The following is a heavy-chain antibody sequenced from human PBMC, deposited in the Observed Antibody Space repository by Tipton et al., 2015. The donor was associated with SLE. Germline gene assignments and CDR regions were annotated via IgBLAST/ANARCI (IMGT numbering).Heavy chain of an antibody. CDR2: INHSGST. CDR3: ARGKY. J-gene: IGHJ4*02. CDR1: GGSVSSGSYY. Sequence: LRLSCTVSGGSVSSGSYYWGWIRQPPGKGLEWIGEINHSGSTNYNPSLKSRVTISVDTSKNQFSLKLSSVTAADTAVYYCARGKYWGQGTLVTVSS. V-gene: IGHV4-39*07.